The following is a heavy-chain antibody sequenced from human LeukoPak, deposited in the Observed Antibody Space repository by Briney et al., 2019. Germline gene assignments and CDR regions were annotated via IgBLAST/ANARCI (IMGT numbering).Heavy chain of an antibody. Sequence: GGSLRLSCAASGFTFSSSAMSWVRQAPGKGLEWVSAIGNNGGYTYYADSVQGRFTISRDNAKNTLYLQMNSLRAEDTAVYYCARDRYSGSYSDYWGQGTLVTVSS. J-gene: IGHJ4*02. V-gene: IGHV3-23*01. D-gene: IGHD1-26*01. CDR3: ARDRYSGSYSDY. CDR1: GFTFSSSA. CDR2: IGNNGGYT.